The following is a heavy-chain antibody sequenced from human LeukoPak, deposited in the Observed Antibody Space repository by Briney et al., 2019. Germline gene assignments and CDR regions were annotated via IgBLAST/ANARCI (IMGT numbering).Heavy chain of an antibody. CDR3: ARVGSVTNFGVVSYYFDY. CDR1: GYSFTSYW. D-gene: IGHD3-3*01. V-gene: IGHV5-51*01. Sequence: GESLKISCKGSGYSFTSYWIGWVRQMPGKGLEWMGIIYPGDSDTRYSPSFQGQVTISVDKSINTAYLQWSSLKASNTAIYYCARVGSVTNFGVVSYYFDYWGQGILVTVSS. J-gene: IGHJ4*02. CDR2: IYPGDSDT.